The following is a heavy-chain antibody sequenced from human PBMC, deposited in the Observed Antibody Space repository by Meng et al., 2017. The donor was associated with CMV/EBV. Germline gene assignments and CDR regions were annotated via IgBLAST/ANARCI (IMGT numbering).Heavy chain of an antibody. V-gene: IGHV5-51*01. CDR2: IYPGDSDT. J-gene: IGHJ4*02. CDR3: ARQGKMVRGPYGVDY. CDR1: EYSFPSYW. Sequence: EYSFPSYWIGWVRQMPGKGLEWMGLIYPGDSDTRYSPSFQGQVTISADKSISTAYLQWSSLKASDTAMYYCARQGKMVRGPYGVDYWGQGTLVTVSS. D-gene: IGHD3-10*01.